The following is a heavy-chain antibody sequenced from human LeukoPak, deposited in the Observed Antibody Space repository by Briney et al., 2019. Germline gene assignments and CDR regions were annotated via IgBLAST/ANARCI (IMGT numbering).Heavy chain of an antibody. CDR1: GFTFSSYA. CDR2: ISGSGGST. V-gene: IGHV3-23*01. D-gene: IGHD6-6*01. J-gene: IGHJ3*02. Sequence: GGSLRLSCAASGFTFSSYAMSWVRQAPGKGLEWVSAISGSGGSTYYADSVKGRFTISRDNSKNTLYLQMNSLRAEDTAVYYCAKDALYSSSSEGAFDIWGQGTMVTVSS. CDR3: AKDALYSSSSEGAFDI.